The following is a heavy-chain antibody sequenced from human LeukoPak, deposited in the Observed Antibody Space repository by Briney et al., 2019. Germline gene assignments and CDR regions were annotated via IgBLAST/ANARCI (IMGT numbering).Heavy chain of an antibody. CDR3: ARVGYYYGSGSYYPELDY. CDR2: INAGNGNT. J-gene: IGHJ4*02. V-gene: IGHV1-3*01. Sequence: PRASVKVSCKASGYTFTSYGISWVRQAPGQRLEWMGWINAGNGNTKYSQKFQGRVTITRGTSASTAYMELSSLRSEDTAVYYCARVGYYYGSGSYYPELDYWGQGTLVTVSS. D-gene: IGHD3-10*01. CDR1: GYTFTSYG.